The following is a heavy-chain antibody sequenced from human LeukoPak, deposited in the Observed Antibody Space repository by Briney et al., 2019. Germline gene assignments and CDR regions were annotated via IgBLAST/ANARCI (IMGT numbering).Heavy chain of an antibody. Sequence: SETLSLTCTVSGGSISSGDYYWSWIRQPPGKGLEWIGYIYYSGSTYQNPSLKSRVAISVHTSKNQFSLKLSSVTAADTAVYYCARRPMAPQSPFDYWGQGTLVTVSS. J-gene: IGHJ4*02. CDR3: ARRPMAPQSPFDY. V-gene: IGHV4-30-4*01. CDR2: IYYSGST. CDR1: GGSISSGDYY. D-gene: IGHD3-10*01.